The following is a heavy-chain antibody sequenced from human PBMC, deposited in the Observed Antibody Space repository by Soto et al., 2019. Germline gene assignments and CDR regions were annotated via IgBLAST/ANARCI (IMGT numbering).Heavy chain of an antibody. CDR3: ARGNTIFGVVPEIPYLDY. Sequence: XAALAATVTVYGGSFSGYYWSWISEPPGKGLECIGEINHSGSTNYNPSLKSRVTISVDTSKNQFSLKLNSVTATDTAVYYCARGNTIFGVVPEIPYLDYSGQGNLVTVSS. CDR1: GGSFSGYY. D-gene: IGHD3-3*01. CDR2: INHSGST. J-gene: IGHJ4*02. V-gene: IGHV4-34*01.